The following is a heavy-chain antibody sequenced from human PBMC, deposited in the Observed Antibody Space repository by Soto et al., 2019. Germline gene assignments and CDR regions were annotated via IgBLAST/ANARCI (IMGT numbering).Heavy chain of an antibody. CDR2: INAGNGNT. J-gene: IGHJ3*01. V-gene: IGHV1-3*01. CDR3: ARELGGSMVRGVITY. Sequence: QVQLVQSGAEVKKPGASVKVSCKASGYTFTSYAMHWVRQAPGQRLEWMGWINAGNGNTKYSQKFQGRVTITRDTSARTAYMELSSLRSEDTAVYYCARELGGSMVRGVITYWGQGTMVTVSS. D-gene: IGHD3-10*01. CDR1: GYTFTSYA.